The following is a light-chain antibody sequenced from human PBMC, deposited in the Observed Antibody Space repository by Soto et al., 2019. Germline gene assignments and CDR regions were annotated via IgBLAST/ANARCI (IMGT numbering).Light chain of an antibody. CDR2: GAS. J-gene: IGKJ2*01. Sequence: EIVLTQSPGTLSLSPGERATLSCRASQSVTSTYLAWYQKKPGQAPRLLIYGASNRATGIPARFSGSGSGTDFTLTISSLEPEDFAVYYFQQFGSSPFTFGQGTKLEIK. CDR3: QQFGSSPFT. CDR1: QSVTSTY. V-gene: IGKV3-20*01.